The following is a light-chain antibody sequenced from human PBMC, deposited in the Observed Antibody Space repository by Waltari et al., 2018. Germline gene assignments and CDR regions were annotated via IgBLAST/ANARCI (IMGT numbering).Light chain of an antibody. CDR2: GVS. Sequence: QSALTQPASVSGSPRQSSTISCTGTNSDIGGYSYVAWYPHHSGKAPTLMIFGVSDRPSGVSKRFSGSKSGTTASLTIAGLQAEDEADYYCSSFTSSGTWVFGGGTRVTVL. J-gene: IGLJ3*02. CDR3: SSFTSSGTWV. CDR1: NSDIGGYSY. V-gene: IGLV2-14*03.